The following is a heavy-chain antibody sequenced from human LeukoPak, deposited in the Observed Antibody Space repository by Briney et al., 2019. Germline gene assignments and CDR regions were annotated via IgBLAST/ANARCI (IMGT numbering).Heavy chain of an antibody. CDR1: GFTFSSYA. V-gene: IGHV3-23*01. Sequence: GGSLRLSCAASGFTFSSYAMSWVRQAPGKGLEWVSAISGSGGSTYYADSVKGRFTISRDNSKNTLYLQMNSLRAEDTAVYYCAKFEDIVAVPAAIAFDIWGQGTMVTVSS. CDR2: ISGSGGST. J-gene: IGHJ3*02. CDR3: AKFEDIVAVPAAIAFDI. D-gene: IGHD2-2*01.